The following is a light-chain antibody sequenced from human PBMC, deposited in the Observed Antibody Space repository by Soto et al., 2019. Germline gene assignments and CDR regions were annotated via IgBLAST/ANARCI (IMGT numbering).Light chain of an antibody. CDR3: MQVTYWPYT. CDR1: QCLAYSDGNTY. J-gene: IGKJ2*01. V-gene: IGKV2-30*01. Sequence: EVVMTQSPLSLPVTLGQSASISCRSSQCLAYSDGNTYLSWFQQRPGQSPRRLIYKVSNRDSGVRDRFSGSGTGTDFTMEISRMEAEDVGVYYFMQVTYWPYTFGQGTKLEIK. CDR2: KVS.